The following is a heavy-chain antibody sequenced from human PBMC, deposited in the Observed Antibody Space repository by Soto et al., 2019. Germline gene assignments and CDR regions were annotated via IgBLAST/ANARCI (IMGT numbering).Heavy chain of an antibody. V-gene: IGHV3-7*01. D-gene: IGHD1-1*01. Sequence: GALRLSCAASGFTFSSYWMNWVRQAPGKGLEWVANINQDGNEDNLLDSVKGRFTISRDNAKNSLFLQMNSLRVDDTAVYYCARTGDGHHDFLDYWGQGALVTVSS. CDR3: ARTGDGHHDFLDY. CDR2: INQDGNED. J-gene: IGHJ4*02. CDR1: GFTFSSYW.